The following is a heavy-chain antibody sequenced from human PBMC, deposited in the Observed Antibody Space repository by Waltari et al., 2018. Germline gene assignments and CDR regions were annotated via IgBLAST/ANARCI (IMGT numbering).Heavy chain of an antibody. V-gene: IGHV2-5*02. Sequence: QITLKESGPTLVKPTQTLTLTCTFSGFSLSTSGVGVGWIRQPPGKALEWLALIYWDDDKRYSPALKGRLTITKDTSKNQVVLTMTNMDPVDTATYYCAHKGVWGSYRWSGFDYWGQGTLVTVSS. D-gene: IGHD3-16*02. CDR2: IYWDDDK. CDR1: GFSLSTSGVG. J-gene: IGHJ4*02. CDR3: AHKGVWGSYRWSGFDY.